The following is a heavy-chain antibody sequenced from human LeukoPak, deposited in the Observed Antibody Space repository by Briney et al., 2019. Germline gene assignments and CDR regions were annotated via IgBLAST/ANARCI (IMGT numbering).Heavy chain of an antibody. V-gene: IGHV3-23*01. J-gene: IGHJ4*02. D-gene: IGHD1-26*01. CDR2: ISGSGGST. CDR3: AKDPGVGATRSPA. CDR1: GFTFSSYA. Sequence: PGGSLRLSCAASGFTFSSYAMGWVRQAPGKGLEWVSSISGSGGSTYYADSVKGRFTISRDNSKNTLYLQMNSLRAEDTAVYYCAKDPGVGATRSPARGQGTLVTVSS.